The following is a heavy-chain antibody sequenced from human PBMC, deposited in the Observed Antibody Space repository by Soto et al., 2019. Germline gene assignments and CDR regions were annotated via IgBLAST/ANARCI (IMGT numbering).Heavy chain of an antibody. CDR1: GFIFRSYG. CDR3: AKGGVAAARGYFDH. V-gene: IGHV3-23*01. J-gene: IGHJ4*02. D-gene: IGHD6-13*01. CDR2: LSGSGSVT. Sequence: GGSLRLSCAASGFIFRSYGLSWVRQAPEKGMEWVSDLSGSGSVTNYADSVKGRFTISRDNSNNTLSLQMDGLRAEDTAVYYCAKGGVAAARGYFDHWGQGTRVTVSS.